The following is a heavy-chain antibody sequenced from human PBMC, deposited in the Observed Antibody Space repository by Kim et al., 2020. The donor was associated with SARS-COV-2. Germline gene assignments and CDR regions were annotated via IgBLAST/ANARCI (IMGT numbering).Heavy chain of an antibody. CDR1: GFTFDDYA. J-gene: IGHJ6*02. V-gene: IGHV3-9*01. CDR3: AKDIYPSLGLTGYRGYYGMDV. Sequence: GGSLRLSCAASGFTFDDYAMHWVRQAPGKGLEWVSGISWNSGSIGYADSVKGRFTISRDNAKNSLYLQMNSLRAEDTALYYCAKDIYPSLGLTGYRGYYGMDVWGQGTTVTVSS. CDR2: ISWNSGSI. D-gene: IGHD3-9*01.